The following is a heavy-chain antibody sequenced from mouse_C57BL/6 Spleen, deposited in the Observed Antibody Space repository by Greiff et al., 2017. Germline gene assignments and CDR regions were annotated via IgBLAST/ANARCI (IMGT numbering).Heavy chain of an antibody. CDR1: GFTFSDYY. Sequence: EVNVVESEGGLVQPGSSMKLSCTASGFTFSDYYMAWVRQVPEKGLEWVANINYDGSSTYYLDSLKSRFIISRDNAKNILYLQMSSLKSEDTATYYCARAGLLLEFAYWGQGTLVTVSA. J-gene: IGHJ3*01. CDR2: INYDGSST. V-gene: IGHV5-16*01. CDR3: ARAGLLLEFAY. D-gene: IGHD2-1*01.